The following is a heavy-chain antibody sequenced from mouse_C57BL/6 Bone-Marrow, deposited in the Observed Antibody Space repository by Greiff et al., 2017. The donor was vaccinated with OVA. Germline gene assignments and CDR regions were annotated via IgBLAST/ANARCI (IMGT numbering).Heavy chain of an antibody. CDR3: TTGVYYSNYLFDY. V-gene: IGHV6-6*01. CDR1: GFTFSDAW. J-gene: IGHJ2*01. Sequence: EVMLVESGGGLVQPGGSMKLSCAASGFTFSDAWMDWVRQSPEKGLEWVAEIRNKANNHATYYAESVKGRFTISRDDSKSSVYLQMNSLRAEDTGIYYCTTGVYYSNYLFDYWGQGTTLTVSS. CDR2: IRNKANNHAT. D-gene: IGHD2-5*01.